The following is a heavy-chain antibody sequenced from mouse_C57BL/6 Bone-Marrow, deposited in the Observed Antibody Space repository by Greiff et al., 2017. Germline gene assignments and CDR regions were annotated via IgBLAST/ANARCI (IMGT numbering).Heavy chain of an antibody. CDR2: IRNKANGYTT. CDR3: ESRYYSNPFAY. V-gene: IGHV7-3*01. Sequence: EVHLVESGGGLVQPGGSLSLSCAASGFTFTDYYMSWVRQPPGKALEWLGFIRNKANGYTTEYSASVKGRFTISRDNSQSILYLQMNALRAEDSATYYCESRYYSNPFAYWGQGTLVTVSA. CDR1: GFTFTDYY. J-gene: IGHJ3*01. D-gene: IGHD2-5*01.